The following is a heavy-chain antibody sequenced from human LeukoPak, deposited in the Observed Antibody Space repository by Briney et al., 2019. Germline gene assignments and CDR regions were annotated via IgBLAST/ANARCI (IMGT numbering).Heavy chain of an antibody. V-gene: IGHV4-59*01. Sequence: SGTLSLTCTVSGGSIGSSYWSWIRQPPGKGLEWIGYIYSSGSTNYNPSLKSRVTISLDTSKNQFSLKLSFVTAADTAVYYCARGVAAPGTGGLSWFDPWGQGTLVTVSS. CDR1: GGSIGSSY. CDR3: ARGVAAPGTGGLSWFDP. CDR2: IYSSGST. J-gene: IGHJ5*02. D-gene: IGHD6-13*01.